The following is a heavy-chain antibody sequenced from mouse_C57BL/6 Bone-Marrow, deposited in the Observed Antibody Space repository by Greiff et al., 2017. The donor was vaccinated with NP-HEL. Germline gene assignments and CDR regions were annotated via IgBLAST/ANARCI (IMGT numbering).Heavy chain of an antibody. J-gene: IGHJ3*01. CDR1: GYTFTSYW. CDR3: ALGPWFAY. CDR2: IDPSDSYT. V-gene: IGHV1-69*01. D-gene: IGHD4-1*01. Sequence: VKLQESGAELVMPGASVKLSCKASGYTFTSYWMHWVKQRPGQGLEWIGEIDPSDSYTNYNQKFKGKSTLTVDKSSSTAYMQLSSLTSEDSAVYYCALGPWFAYWGQGTLVTVSA.